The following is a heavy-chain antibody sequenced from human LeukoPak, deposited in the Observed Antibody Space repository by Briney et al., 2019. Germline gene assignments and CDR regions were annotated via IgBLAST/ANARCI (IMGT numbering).Heavy chain of an antibody. J-gene: IGHJ4*02. V-gene: IGHV3-33*05. CDR3: AKDRAMPYFDY. CDR1: GFTFRTYA. CDR2: ISYDGSDK. D-gene: IGHD2-2*01. Sequence: GGSLRLSCAASGFTFRTYAMHWVRQAPGKGLEWVAVISYDGSDKNYAKSVRGRFTISRDNSKNTLYLQMNSLRAEDTAVYYCAKDRAMPYFDYWGQGTLVTVSS.